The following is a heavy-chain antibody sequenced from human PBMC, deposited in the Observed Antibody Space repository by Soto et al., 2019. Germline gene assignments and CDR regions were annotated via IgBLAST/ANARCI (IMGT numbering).Heavy chain of an antibody. CDR1: GGTLNTYT. V-gene: IGHV1-69*06. Sequence: SVKVSCKASGGTLNTYTINWVRQAPGRRLEWVGQIVPMYDSVNYAENFQGRATITADKSKKTSYMELTSLRSEDTALYFCATWRHYSGSYCFDYWGQGTLVTGSS. D-gene: IGHD1-26*01. J-gene: IGHJ4*02. CDR3: ATWRHYSGSYCFDY. CDR2: IVPMYDSV.